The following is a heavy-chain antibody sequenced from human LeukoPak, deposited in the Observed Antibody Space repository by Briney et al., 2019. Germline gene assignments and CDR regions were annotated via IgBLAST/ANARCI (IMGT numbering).Heavy chain of an antibody. CDR2: INHGGST. J-gene: IGHJ4*02. V-gene: IGHV4-34*01. CDR3: ARGLTPDY. CDR1: GGSFSGYY. Sequence: SETLSLTCAVYGGSFSGYYWSWIRQPPGKGLEWIGEINHGGSTNYNPSLKSRVTISVDTSKNQFSLKLSSVTAADTAVYYCARGLTPDYWGQGTLVTVSS. D-gene: IGHD2-8*01.